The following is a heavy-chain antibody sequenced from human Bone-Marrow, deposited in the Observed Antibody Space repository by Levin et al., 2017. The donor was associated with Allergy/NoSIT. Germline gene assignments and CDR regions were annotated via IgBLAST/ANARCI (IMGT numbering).Heavy chain of an antibody. Sequence: GESLKISCAASGLTLTNAWMSWVRQAPGKGLEWVGRIKGKSDGGTTDYAAPVKGRFTISRDDSKNTLYLQMNSLQTEDTAVYFCTTRKSADYHNSLYTYWGQGTLVTVSS. D-gene: IGHD2/OR15-2a*01. CDR3: TTRKSADYHNSLYTY. J-gene: IGHJ4*02. V-gene: IGHV3-15*01. CDR1: GLTLTNAW. CDR2: IKGKSDGGTT.